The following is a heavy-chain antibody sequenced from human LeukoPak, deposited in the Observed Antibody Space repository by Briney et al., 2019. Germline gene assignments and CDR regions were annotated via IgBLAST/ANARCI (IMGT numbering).Heavy chain of an antibody. D-gene: IGHD2-2*01. CDR2: ISSSSSYI. CDR3: ARVLGVPAAMLGWFDP. Sequence: GGSLRLSCAASGFTFSSYSMNWVRQAPGKGLEWVSSISSSSSYIYYADSVKGRFTISRDNAKNSLYLQMNSLRAEDTAVYYRARVLGVPAAMLGWFDPWGQGTLVTVSS. CDR1: GFTFSSYS. V-gene: IGHV3-21*01. J-gene: IGHJ5*02.